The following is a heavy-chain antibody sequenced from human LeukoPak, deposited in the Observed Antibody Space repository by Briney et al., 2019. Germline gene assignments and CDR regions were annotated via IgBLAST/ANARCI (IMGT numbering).Heavy chain of an antibody. CDR2: VSGSGGST. D-gene: IGHD6-6*01. CDR1: GFTFSSYA. V-gene: IGHV3-23*01. Sequence: GASLRLSCAASGFTFSSYAMSWVRQAPGKGLEWVSAVSGSGGSTYYADSVKGRFTISRDNSKNTLYLQMNSLRAEDTAVYYCAKRIAARTYFDYWGQGTLVTVSS. J-gene: IGHJ4*02. CDR3: AKRIAARTYFDY.